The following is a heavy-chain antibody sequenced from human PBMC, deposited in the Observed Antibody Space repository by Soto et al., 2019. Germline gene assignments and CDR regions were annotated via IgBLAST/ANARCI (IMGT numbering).Heavy chain of an antibody. CDR2: ISYDGSNK. V-gene: IGHV3-30-3*01. Sequence: LRLSCAASGFTFSSYAMHWVRQAPGKGLEWVAVISYDGSNKYYADSVKGRFTISRDNSKNTLYLQMNSLRAEDTAVYYCASHYGSGSYYPLDYWGQGTLVTVSS. J-gene: IGHJ4*02. D-gene: IGHD3-10*01. CDR3: ASHYGSGSYYPLDY. CDR1: GFTFSSYA.